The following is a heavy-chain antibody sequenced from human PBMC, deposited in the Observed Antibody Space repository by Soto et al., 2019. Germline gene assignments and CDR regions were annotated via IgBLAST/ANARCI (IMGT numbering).Heavy chain of an antibody. J-gene: IGHJ4*02. Sequence: EVQLVESGGGLVQPGGSLRLSCAASGFTFSSYAMHWVRQAPGKGLEYVSAISSNGGSTYYANSVKGRFTISRDNSKNTLYLQMGSWRAEDMAVYYCARAIAGYYGSGSYSFDCWGQGTLVTVSS. CDR2: ISSNGGST. CDR3: ARAIAGYYGSGSYSFDC. D-gene: IGHD3-10*01. V-gene: IGHV3-64*01. CDR1: GFTFSSYA.